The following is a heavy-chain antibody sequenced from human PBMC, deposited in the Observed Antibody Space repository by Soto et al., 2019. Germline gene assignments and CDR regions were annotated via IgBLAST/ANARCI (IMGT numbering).Heavy chain of an antibody. Sequence: QVQLVESGGGVVQPGRSLRLSCAASGFTFSSYGMHWVRQAPGKGLEWVAVIWYDGSNKYYADSVKGRFTISRDNSKNTLYLQMYSLRAEDTAVYYCAVAEDCSSTSCYPTDYWGQGTLVTVSS. CDR3: AVAEDCSSTSCYPTDY. V-gene: IGHV3-33*01. CDR2: IWYDGSNK. CDR1: GFTFSSYG. D-gene: IGHD2-2*01. J-gene: IGHJ4*02.